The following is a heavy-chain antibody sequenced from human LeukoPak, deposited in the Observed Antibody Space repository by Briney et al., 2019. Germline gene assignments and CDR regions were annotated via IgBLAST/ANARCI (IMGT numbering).Heavy chain of an antibody. Sequence: ASVKVSCKVSGYTFTSYGISWVRQAPGQGLECMGWISAYNGNTKYVQKFQGRVTMATDTSTSTAYMELRSLRSDDTAVYYCAKGGFADLVDYWGQGTLVTVSS. J-gene: IGHJ4*02. V-gene: IGHV1-18*01. CDR2: ISAYNGNT. CDR1: GYTFTSYG. CDR3: AKGGFADLVDY.